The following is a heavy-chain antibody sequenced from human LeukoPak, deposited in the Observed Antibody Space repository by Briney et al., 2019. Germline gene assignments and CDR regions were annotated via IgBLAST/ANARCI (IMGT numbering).Heavy chain of an antibody. CDR3: ARRARVVVIAVYYYYYMDV. D-gene: IGHD2-21*01. Sequence: PGGSLRLSCAASGFTFSSYEMNWVRQAPGKGLEWVSYISTSGSTIYYADSVKGRFTISRDNAKNSLYLQMNSLRAEDTAVYYCARRARVVVIAVYYYYYMDVWGKGTTVTISS. J-gene: IGHJ6*03. V-gene: IGHV3-48*03. CDR2: ISTSGSTI. CDR1: GFTFSSYE.